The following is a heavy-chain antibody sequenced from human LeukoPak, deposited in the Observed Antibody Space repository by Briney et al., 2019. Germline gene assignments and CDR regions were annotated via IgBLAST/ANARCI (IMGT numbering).Heavy chain of an antibody. Sequence: PGGSLRLSCAASGFTFSCYAMSWVRQAPGGGLEWVSGITSSGGTTYYADSAKGRLTISRDNSKSTLYLEMNSLKVEDTAVYYCATYGSGANYRRAFDYWGQGTLVTVSS. V-gene: IGHV3-23*01. CDR2: ITSSGGTT. D-gene: IGHD3-10*01. J-gene: IGHJ4*02. CDR1: GFTFSCYA. CDR3: ATYGSGANYRRAFDY.